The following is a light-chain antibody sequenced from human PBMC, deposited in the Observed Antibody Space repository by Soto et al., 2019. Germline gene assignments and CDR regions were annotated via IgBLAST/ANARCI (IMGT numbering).Light chain of an antibody. V-gene: IGKV1-5*01. CDR2: DAS. CDR1: QRINNW. J-gene: IGKJ1*01. Sequence: DIQMTQSPSTLSASVVDRVTITCRASQRINNWVAWYQQKTGEAPKVLIYDASTLESGVPSTFSGSGTGTEVSLTIDSLQHDDFATHSIKRHSAFSQTVGQGTSVDI. CDR3: KRHSAFSQT.